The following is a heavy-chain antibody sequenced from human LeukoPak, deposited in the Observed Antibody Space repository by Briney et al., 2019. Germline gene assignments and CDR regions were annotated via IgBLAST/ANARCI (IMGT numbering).Heavy chain of an antibody. CDR2: INPNSGGT. CDR1: GYTFTSYG. Sequence: GASVEVSCKASGYTFTSYGISWVRQAPGQGLEWMGWINPNSGGTNYAQKFQGRVTMTRDTSISTAYMELSRLRSDDTAVYYCARDGSFRARLDWLLPDYWGQGTLVTVSS. V-gene: IGHV1-2*02. J-gene: IGHJ4*02. D-gene: IGHD3-9*01. CDR3: ARDGSFRARLDWLLPDY.